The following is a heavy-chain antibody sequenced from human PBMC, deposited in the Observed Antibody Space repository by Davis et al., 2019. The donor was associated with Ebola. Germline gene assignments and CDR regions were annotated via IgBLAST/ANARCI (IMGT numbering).Heavy chain of an antibody. CDR2: IYYSGST. CDR1: GGSISSYY. V-gene: IGHV4-59*08. Sequence: SETLSLTCTVSGGSISSYYWSWIRQPPGKGLEWIGYIYYSGSTNYNPSLKSRVTISVDTSKNQFSLKLSSVTAADTAVYYCARANYYDSSGYPTFDPWGQGTLVTVSS. D-gene: IGHD3-22*01. CDR3: ARANYYDSSGYPTFDP. J-gene: IGHJ5*02.